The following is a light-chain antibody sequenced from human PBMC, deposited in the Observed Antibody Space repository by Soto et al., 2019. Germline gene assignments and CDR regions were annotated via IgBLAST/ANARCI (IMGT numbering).Light chain of an antibody. CDR3: SSYTSSRTYV. V-gene: IGLV2-14*01. Sequence: QSALTQPASVSGSPGQSITISCTGTSSDIGAYNYVSWYQQHPGKAPKLIIFEVSNRPSGVSNPFSGSKSGNTASLTISGLLAEDEADYYCSSYTSSRTYVFGPGTKLTVL. CDR1: SSDIGAYNY. J-gene: IGLJ1*01. CDR2: EVS.